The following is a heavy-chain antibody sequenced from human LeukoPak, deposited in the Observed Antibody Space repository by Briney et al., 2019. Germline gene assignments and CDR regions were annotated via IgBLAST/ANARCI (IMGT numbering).Heavy chain of an antibody. CDR2: ISSSSSTM. D-gene: IGHD5-12*01. CDR3: ARDPYSGYYLQAFDY. Sequence: PGGSLRLSCAASRFTFSRYSMNWVRQAPGKGLECVSYISSSSSTMYYADPVKGPFTLSRNRAKNSLYLQINSLRVEDTAVYYCARDPYSGYYLQAFDYWGQGTLVTVSS. V-gene: IGHV3-48*01. CDR1: RFTFSRYS. J-gene: IGHJ4*02.